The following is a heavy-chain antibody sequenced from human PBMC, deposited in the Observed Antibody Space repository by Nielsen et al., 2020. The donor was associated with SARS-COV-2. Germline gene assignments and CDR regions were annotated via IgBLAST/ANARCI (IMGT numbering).Heavy chain of an antibody. D-gene: IGHD6-6*01. CDR3: AREWGIAARPNWFDP. V-gene: IGHV4-4*02. CDR2: IYHSGST. Sequence: WIRQPPGKGLEWIGEIYHSGSTNYNPSLKSRVTISVDKSKNQFSLKLSSVTAADTAVYYCAREWGIAARPNWFDPWGQGTLVT. J-gene: IGHJ5*02.